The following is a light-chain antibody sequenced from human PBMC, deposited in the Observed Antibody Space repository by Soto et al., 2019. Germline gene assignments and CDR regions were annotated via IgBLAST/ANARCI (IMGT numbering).Light chain of an antibody. V-gene: IGLV2-14*01. Sequence: QSALAQPASVSGSPGQSITISCSGTSSDVGGYNYVSWYQHHPGKAPKLLIYEVTNRPSGVSNRFSGSKSGNTASLTIAGLQAEDEAAYYCKSYTSISTGVFGGGTQLTVL. CDR2: EVT. CDR1: SSDVGGYNY. J-gene: IGLJ3*02. CDR3: KSYTSISTGV.